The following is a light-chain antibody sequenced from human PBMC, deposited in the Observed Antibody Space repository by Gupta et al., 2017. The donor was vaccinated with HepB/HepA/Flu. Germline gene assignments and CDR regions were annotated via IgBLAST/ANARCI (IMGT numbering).Light chain of an antibody. V-gene: IGLV1-40*01. CDR2: GNS. Sequence: QSVLTQPPSVSGAPGQRVTFSCTGSSSNIGAGYDVHWYQQLPGTAPKLLIYGNSNRPSGVPDRFSGSKSGTSASLAITGLQAEDEADDYCQSYDSSLSGSVVFGGGTKLTVL. CDR1: SSNIGAGYD. J-gene: IGLJ2*01. CDR3: QSYDSSLSGSVV.